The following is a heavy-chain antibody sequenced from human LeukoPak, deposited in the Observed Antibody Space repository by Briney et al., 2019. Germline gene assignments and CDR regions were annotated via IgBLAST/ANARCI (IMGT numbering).Heavy chain of an antibody. Sequence: SETLSLTCTVSGGSISSYYWSWIRQPPGKGLEWIGYIYYSGSTNYSPSLKSRVTISVDTSKNQFSLKLSSVTAADTAVYYCARYATVTAYFDYWGQGTLVTVSS. J-gene: IGHJ4*02. CDR3: ARYATVTAYFDY. CDR2: IYYSGST. D-gene: IGHD4-17*01. V-gene: IGHV4-59*08. CDR1: GGSISSYY.